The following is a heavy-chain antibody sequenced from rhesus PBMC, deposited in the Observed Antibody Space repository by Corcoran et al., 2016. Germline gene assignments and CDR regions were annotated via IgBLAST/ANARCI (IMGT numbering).Heavy chain of an antibody. D-gene: IGHD2-15*01. V-gene: IGHV2-174*01. CDR1: GFSLSTNGVA. J-gene: IGHJ4*01. Sequence: QVTLKESGPVLVKPTQTLTLTCTFSGFSLSTNGVAVGWMRQPLGKALEWLALIFWEDVNRYSTSLNNRLTISKDTSKNQVVLTMTNMDPVDTATYYCARRGSVIVFFDYWGQGVLVTVSS. CDR3: ARRGSVIVFFDY. CDR2: IFWEDVN.